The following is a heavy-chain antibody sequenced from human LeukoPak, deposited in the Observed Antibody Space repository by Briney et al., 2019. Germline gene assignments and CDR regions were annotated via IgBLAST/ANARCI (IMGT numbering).Heavy chain of an antibody. Sequence: PSETLSLTCTVSGGSISSYYWSWIRQPPGKGLEWIGYIYYSGSTNYNPSLKSRVTISVDTSKNQFSLKLSSVTAADTAVYYCASSPKVTYYYDSSGTRHNYYYYMDVWGKGTTVTVSS. CDR1: GGSISSYY. CDR2: IYYSGST. D-gene: IGHD3-22*01. J-gene: IGHJ6*03. CDR3: ASSPKVTYYYDSSGTRHNYYYYMDV. V-gene: IGHV4-59*01.